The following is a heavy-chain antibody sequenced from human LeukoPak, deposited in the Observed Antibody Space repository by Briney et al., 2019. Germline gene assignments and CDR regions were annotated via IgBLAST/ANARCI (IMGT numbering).Heavy chain of an antibody. CDR3: ANLLGYCSNGVCYTA. CDR2: ISYDGSNK. J-gene: IGHJ5*02. Sequence: PGGSLRLSCAAPGFTFSNYAMHWVRQAPGKGLEWVAVISYDGSNKYYADSVKGRFTISRDNSKNTLYLQMNSLRAEDTAVYYCANLLGYCSNGVCYTAWGQGTLVTVSS. V-gene: IGHV3-30*18. D-gene: IGHD2-8*01. CDR1: GFTFSNYA.